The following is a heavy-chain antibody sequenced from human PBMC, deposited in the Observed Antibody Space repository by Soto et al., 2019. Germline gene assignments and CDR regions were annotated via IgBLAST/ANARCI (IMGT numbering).Heavy chain of an antibody. V-gene: IGHV2-5*02. D-gene: IGHD2-8*02. CDR3: AHRVPCSSYWDVGWFDP. CDR2: IYWDNDR. Sequence: QITLKESGPTLVEPTQTLTLTCSFSGFSLSTSGVGVGWLRQAPGKALECLGIIYWDNDRRYNPSLKKRLTLTNAPSKNQVILTMTYMAPVDTAAYYCAHRVPCSSYWDVGWFDPWGQGTLVTVS. J-gene: IGHJ5*02. CDR1: GFSLSTSGVG.